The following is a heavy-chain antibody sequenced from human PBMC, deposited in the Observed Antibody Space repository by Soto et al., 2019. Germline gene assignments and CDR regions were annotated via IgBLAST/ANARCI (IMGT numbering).Heavy chain of an antibody. J-gene: IGHJ4*02. CDR1: GYTFTSYA. CDR3: TTLRYCSGSNCYYVDY. Sequence: ASVKVSCKASGYTFTSYAMHWVRQAPGQRLEWMGWINAGNGNTKYSQKFQGRVTMTRDTSTSTVYMELSSLRSEDTAVYYCTTLRYCSGSNCYYVDYWGQGTLVTVSS. D-gene: IGHD2-15*01. CDR2: INAGNGNT. V-gene: IGHV1-3*01.